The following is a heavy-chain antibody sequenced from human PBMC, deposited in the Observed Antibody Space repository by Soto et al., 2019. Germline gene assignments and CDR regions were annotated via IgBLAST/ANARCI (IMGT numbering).Heavy chain of an antibody. V-gene: IGHV3-23*01. J-gene: IGHJ4*02. Sequence: EVQLLESGGGLVQPAGSLRLSCAASGFTFSIYTMSWFRQAPGNGLAWVSSIYGNGRSTFYSASVKGRFTISRDNSGNTVYLQMSSLRAEDTAIYYCAKDFTPDSRWDIDYWGQVSLVTVSS. CDR1: GFTFSIYT. CDR3: AKDFTPDSRWDIDY. D-gene: IGHD1-26*01. CDR2: IYGNGRST.